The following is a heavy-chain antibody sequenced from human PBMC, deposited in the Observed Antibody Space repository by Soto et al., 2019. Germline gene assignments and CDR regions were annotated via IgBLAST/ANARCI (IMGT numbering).Heavy chain of an antibody. CDR3: ARHKLYGSGTGAGYGMDV. V-gene: IGHV3-11*05. CDR2: ISSNSRYT. D-gene: IGHD3-10*01. CDR1: GFTLSDYY. J-gene: IGHJ6*02. Sequence: QVQLVESGGGLVEPGGSLRLSCAASGFTLSDYYMSWIRQAPGKGLEWVSYISSNSRYTNYADSVKGRFTIPKDNAKKSLYLQMSSLRVEDTAVYYCARHKLYGSGTGAGYGMDVWGQGTTVTVSS.